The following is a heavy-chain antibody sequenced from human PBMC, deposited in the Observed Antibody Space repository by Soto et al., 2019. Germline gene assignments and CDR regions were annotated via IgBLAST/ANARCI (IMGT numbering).Heavy chain of an antibody. V-gene: IGHV3-30*18. D-gene: IGHD3-9*01. Sequence: QVQLVESRGGVVQPGRSLRLSCAASGFTFSSYAMHWVRQAPGMELEWVAFMSYDGSKTYYADSVKGRFTISRDNSKNTVYLQMNSLRAEDTAVYYCEKGGYYDMLTGIGPFDYWGQGTRVTVSS. J-gene: IGHJ4*02. CDR2: MSYDGSKT. CDR3: EKGGYYDMLTGIGPFDY. CDR1: GFTFSSYA.